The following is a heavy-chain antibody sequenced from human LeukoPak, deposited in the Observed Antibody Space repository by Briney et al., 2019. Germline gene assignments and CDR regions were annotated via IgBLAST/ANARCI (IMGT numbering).Heavy chain of an antibody. V-gene: IGHV3-21*01. CDR3: ARVGFVEFQAFFDY. D-gene: IGHD3-10*01. Sequence: GGSLRLSCAASGFTFSSYSMNWVRQAPGKGLEWVSSISSSSSYIYYADSVKGRFTISRDNAKNSLYLQMNSLRAEDTAVYYCARVGFVEFQAFFDYWGQGTLVTVSS. J-gene: IGHJ4*02. CDR1: GFTFSSYS. CDR2: ISSSSSYI.